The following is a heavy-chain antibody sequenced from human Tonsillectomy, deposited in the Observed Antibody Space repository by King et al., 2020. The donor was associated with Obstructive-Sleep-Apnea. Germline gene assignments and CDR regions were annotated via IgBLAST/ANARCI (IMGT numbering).Heavy chain of an antibody. D-gene: IGHD4-17*01. J-gene: IGHJ4*02. CDR3: ARDLASVYGDYVNYFDY. V-gene: IGHV3-30-3*01. Sequence: VQLVESGGGVVQPGKSLRLSCAASGFTFSSYAMHWVRQVPGKGLEWVAAISYDGHNDYYADSVKGRFSISRDNSRNTLYLHMNSLKAEDTAVYYCARDLASVYGDYVNYFDYWGQGTLVTVSS. CDR2: ISYDGHND. CDR1: GFTFSSYA.